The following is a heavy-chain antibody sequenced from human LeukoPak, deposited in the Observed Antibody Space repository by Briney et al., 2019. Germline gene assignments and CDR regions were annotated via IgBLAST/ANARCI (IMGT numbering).Heavy chain of an antibody. CDR3: ASSRSARGFYYDSSGSYY. CDR2: IIPIFGTA. CDR1: GGTFSSYA. D-gene: IGHD3-22*01. J-gene: IGHJ4*02. Sequence: SVKVSCKASGGTFSSYAISWVRQAPGQGLEWMGRIIPIFGTANYAQKFQGRVTITTDESTSTAYMELSSLRSEDTAVYYCASSRSARGFYYDSSGSYYWGQGILVTVSS. V-gene: IGHV1-69*05.